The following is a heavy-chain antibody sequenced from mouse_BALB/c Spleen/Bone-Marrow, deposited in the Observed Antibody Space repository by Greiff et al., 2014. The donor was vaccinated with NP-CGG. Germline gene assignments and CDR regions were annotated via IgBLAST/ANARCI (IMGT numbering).Heavy chain of an antibody. CDR1: GFNIKDTY. Sequence: VQLQQSGAELVKPGASVKLSCTASGFNIKDTYMHWVKERPVQGLEWIGRIDPANGNTKYDPKFQGKATITADTSSNTAYLQLSSLTSEDTAIYYCVYGRDWYFDVWGAGTTVTVSS. CDR2: IDPANGNT. V-gene: IGHV14-3*02. CDR3: VYGRDWYFDV. J-gene: IGHJ1*01. D-gene: IGHD1-1*01.